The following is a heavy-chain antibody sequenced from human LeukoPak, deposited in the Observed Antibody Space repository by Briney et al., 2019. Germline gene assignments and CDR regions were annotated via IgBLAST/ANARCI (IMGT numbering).Heavy chain of an antibody. CDR3: ARDETYDYESNGYLDF. J-gene: IGHJ4*02. Sequence: GGSLSLSCAASGFTFSTHWMHWVPQAPGKGLVCGSRIKSDGTYSDYGDSVRGRFTIHIDNPKDTLYLQMNSLRVEDTAIYYCARDETYDYESNGYLDFWGQGTVVTVSS. CDR2: IKSDGTYS. CDR1: GFTFSTHW. V-gene: IGHV3-74*01. D-gene: IGHD3-22*01.